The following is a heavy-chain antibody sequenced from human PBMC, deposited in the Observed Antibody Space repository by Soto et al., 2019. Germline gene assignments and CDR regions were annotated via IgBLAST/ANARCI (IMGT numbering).Heavy chain of an antibody. CDR2: ISGSGGST. D-gene: IGHD2-15*01. J-gene: IGHJ4*02. CDR3: AKAERTESGATSDY. Sequence: EVQLLESGGDLVQRGGSLRLSCTASGFSFNNYAMTWARQAPGKGLEWVSGISGSGGSTDYADSVKGRFSISRDGSKNMMFLQLKSRRAEDTAISYCAKAERTESGATSDYWGQGTLVTVSS. CDR1: GFSFNNYA. V-gene: IGHV3-23*01.